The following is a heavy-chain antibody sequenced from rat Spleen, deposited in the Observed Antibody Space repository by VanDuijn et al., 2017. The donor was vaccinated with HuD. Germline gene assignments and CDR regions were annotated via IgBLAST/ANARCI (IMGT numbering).Heavy chain of an antibody. D-gene: IGHD4-3*01. CDR2: ISPGGGGT. V-gene: IGHV5-17*01. CDR1: GFTFSDYA. J-gene: IGHJ3*01. Sequence: EVQLVESGGGLVQPGRSLKFSCAASGFTFSDYAMAWVRQAPKKGLEWVASISPGGGGTYYRDSVKGRFTVSRDNAKSTLYLQMDSLRSEDTATYYCVRQDTSGYSNWFTYWGQGTLVTVSS. CDR3: VRQDTSGYSNWFTY.